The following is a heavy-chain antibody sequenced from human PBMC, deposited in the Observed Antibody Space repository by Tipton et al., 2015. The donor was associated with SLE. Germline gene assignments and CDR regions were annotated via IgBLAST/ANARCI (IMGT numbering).Heavy chain of an antibody. CDR3: ARGGRYGYFDY. V-gene: IGHV4-39*01. CDR2: VYYSGKT. CDR1: GGSISSSSYY. J-gene: IGHJ4*02. D-gene: IGHD3-16*01. Sequence: TLSLTCTVSGGSISSSSYYWGWIRQPPGKGLEWIGSVYYSGKTYFNPSLKSRVAISIDTSRNQFSLRLTSVTAADTAVYYCARGGRYGYFDYWGQGTLVTVSS.